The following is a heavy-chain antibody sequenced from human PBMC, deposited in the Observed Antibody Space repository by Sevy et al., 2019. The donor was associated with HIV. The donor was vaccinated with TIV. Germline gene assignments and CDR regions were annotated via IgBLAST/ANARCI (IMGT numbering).Heavy chain of an antibody. V-gene: IGHV1-18*01. Sequence: ASVKVSCKASGYSFTTYRSTWLRQAPGQGLEWMGWISPHNGDTNYVQSLQGRVTMITDTSTSTAYMELRSLRSDDTAVYYCARAYCSGGSCYSLAYWGQGTRVTVSS. CDR3: ARAYCSGGSCYSLAY. CDR2: ISPHNGDT. D-gene: IGHD2-15*01. J-gene: IGHJ4*02. CDR1: GYSFTTYR.